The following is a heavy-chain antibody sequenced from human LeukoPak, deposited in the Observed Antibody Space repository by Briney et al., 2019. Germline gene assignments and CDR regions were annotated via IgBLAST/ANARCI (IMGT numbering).Heavy chain of an antibody. CDR2: ISAYNGNT. V-gene: IGHV1-18*01. J-gene: IGHJ4*02. D-gene: IGHD3-9*01. CDR1: GYTFTRYA. CDR3: ARPYDILTGYFDY. Sequence: ASVKVSCKASGYTFTRYALNWVRQAPGQGLEWMGWISAYNGNTNYAQKLQGRVTMTTDTSTSTAYMELRSLRSDDTAVYYCARPYDILTGYFDYWGQGTLVTVSS.